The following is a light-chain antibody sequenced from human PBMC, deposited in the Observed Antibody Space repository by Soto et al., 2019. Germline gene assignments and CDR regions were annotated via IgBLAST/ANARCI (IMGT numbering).Light chain of an antibody. CDR2: DAS. CDR3: QQYDNLPLT. Sequence: DIQMTQSPSSLSASVGDRVTITYQASQDINTYLVWFQQKPGKAPKLLIYDASNLETGVPSRFSGGGSATNFTFTISSLQPEDTATYYCQQYDNLPLTFGGGTKVEIK. V-gene: IGKV1-33*01. CDR1: QDINTY. J-gene: IGKJ4*01.